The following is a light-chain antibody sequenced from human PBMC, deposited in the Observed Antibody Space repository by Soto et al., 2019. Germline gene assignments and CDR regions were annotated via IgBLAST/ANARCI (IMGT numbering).Light chain of an antibody. CDR2: EVS. J-gene: IGLJ3*02. Sequence: QSALTQPASVSGSPGQSITISCTGTRSDVGGYNYVSWYQQHPGKAPKLMIYEVSNRPSGVSNRFSGSKSGNTASLIISGLQAEDEADYYCSSYTSSSTRVFGGGTKLTVL. CDR1: RSDVGGYNY. CDR3: SSYTSSSTRV. V-gene: IGLV2-14*01.